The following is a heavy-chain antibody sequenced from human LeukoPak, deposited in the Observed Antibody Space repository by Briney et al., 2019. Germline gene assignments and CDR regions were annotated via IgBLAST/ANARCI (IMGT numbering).Heavy chain of an antibody. CDR3: AKALSGNYGPFDY. V-gene: IGHV3-23*01. J-gene: IGHJ4*02. Sequence: GGSLRLSCAASGFTFSSYGMSWVRQAPGKGLEWVSAISGSGGSTYYADSVKGRFTISRDNSKNTLSLQMNSLRAEDTAVYYCAKALSGNYGPFDYWGQGTLVPVSS. D-gene: IGHD1-26*01. CDR2: ISGSGGST. CDR1: GFTFSSYG.